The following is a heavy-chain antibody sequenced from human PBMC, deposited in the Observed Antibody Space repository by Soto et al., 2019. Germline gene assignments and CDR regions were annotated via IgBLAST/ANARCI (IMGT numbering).Heavy chain of an antibody. CDR1: GGSISSYY. D-gene: IGHD2-15*01. CDR3: AREGFLGYCSGGSCYSGPYNWFDP. CDR2: IYTSGST. J-gene: IGHJ5*02. Sequence: PSETLSLTCTVSGGSISSYYWSWIRQPAGKGLEWIGRIYTSGSTNYNPSLKSRVTMSVDTSKNQFSLKLSSVTAADTAVYYCAREGFLGYCSGGSCYSGPYNWFDPWGQGTLVTVS. V-gene: IGHV4-4*07.